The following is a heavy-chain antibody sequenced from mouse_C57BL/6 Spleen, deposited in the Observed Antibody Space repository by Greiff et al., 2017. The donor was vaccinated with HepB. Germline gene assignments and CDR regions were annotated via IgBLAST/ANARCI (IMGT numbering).Heavy chain of an antibody. D-gene: IGHD1-1*01. CDR1: GYTFTDYY. CDR3: TATVVPYYAMDY. V-gene: IGHV1-26*01. J-gene: IGHJ4*01. Sequence: VQLQQSGPELVKPGASVKISCKASGYTFTDYYMNWVKQSHGKSLEWIGDINPNNGGTSYNQKFKGKATLTVDKSSSTAYMELRSLTSEDSAVSYCTATVVPYYAMDYWGQGTSVTVSS. CDR2: INPNNGGT.